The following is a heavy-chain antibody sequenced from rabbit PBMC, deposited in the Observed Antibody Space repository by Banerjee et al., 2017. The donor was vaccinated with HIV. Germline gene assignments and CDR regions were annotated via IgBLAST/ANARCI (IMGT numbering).Heavy chain of an antibody. D-gene: IGHD4-1*01. J-gene: IGHJ4*01. CDR1: GFSFSNKYV. CDR2: INTSSGNT. CDR3: ARWGIGSAWGGDL. Sequence: GASLTLTCTASGFSFSNKYVMCWVRQAPGKGLEWIACINTSSGNTVYASWAKGRFTLSKTSSTTVTLQMTSLTAADTATYFCARWGIGSAWGGDLWGQGTLVTVS. V-gene: IGHV1S40*01.